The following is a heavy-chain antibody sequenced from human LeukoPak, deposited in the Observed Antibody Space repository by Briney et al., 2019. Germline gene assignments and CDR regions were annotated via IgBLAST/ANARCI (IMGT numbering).Heavy chain of an antibody. D-gene: IGHD6-13*01. CDR2: IWYDGSSK. V-gene: IGHV3-33*08. J-gene: IGHJ4*02. Sequence: SGGSLRLSCAASGFTFSSYGMHWVRQAPGKGLEWVAVIWYDGSSKDYADSVKGRFTLSRDNSKNTLYLQMNSLTVEDTAVYYCARSQSSSLIDYWGQGTLVTVSS. CDR1: GFTFSSYG. CDR3: ARSQSSSLIDY.